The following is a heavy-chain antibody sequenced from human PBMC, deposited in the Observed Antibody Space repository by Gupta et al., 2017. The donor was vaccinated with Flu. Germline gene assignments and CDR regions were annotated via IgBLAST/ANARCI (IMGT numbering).Heavy chain of an antibody. D-gene: IGHD3-16*01. CDR3: ARVTLFFGGSRGGGY. J-gene: IGHJ4*02. Sequence: EEQLVESGVGLVHPGGSLRLSCTASGFRFRDYAMNWVRQAPGKGLEWVSYISSDSTTIYYADSVNGRVTISRDNAKNSLFLQMNSLSAEDTAVYYCARVTLFFGGSRGGGYWGQGALVTVSS. CDR1: GFRFRDYA. V-gene: IGHV3-48*01. CDR2: ISSDSTTI.